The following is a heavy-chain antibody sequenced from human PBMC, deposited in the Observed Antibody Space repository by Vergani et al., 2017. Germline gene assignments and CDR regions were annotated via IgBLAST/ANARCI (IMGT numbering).Heavy chain of an antibody. CDR1: GYSISSGYY. V-gene: IGHV4-38-2*01. CDR3: ASRLYYDMLTGYSEVGYFDY. Sequence: QVQLQESGPGLVKPSETLSLTCAVSGYSISSGYYWGWIRQPPGKGLEWIGSIYHSGSTYYNPSLKSRVTISVDTSTNQFSLKLSSVTAADTAVYYCASRLYYDMLTGYSEVGYFDYWGQGTLVTVSS. D-gene: IGHD3-9*01. CDR2: IYHSGST. J-gene: IGHJ4*02.